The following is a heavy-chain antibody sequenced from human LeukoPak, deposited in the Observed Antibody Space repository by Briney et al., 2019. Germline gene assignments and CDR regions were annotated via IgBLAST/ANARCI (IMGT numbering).Heavy chain of an antibody. J-gene: IGHJ4*02. CDR1: GGSISSGGYY. CDR3: AREGGATIMSPRYFDY. Sequence: PSETLSLTCTVSGGSISSGGYYWSWIRQHPGKGLEWIGYIYYSGSTYYNPSLKSRVTISVDTSKNQFSLKLSSVTAADTAVYYCAREGGATIMSPRYFDYWGQGTLVTVSS. V-gene: IGHV4-31*03. D-gene: IGHD5-12*01. CDR2: IYYSGST.